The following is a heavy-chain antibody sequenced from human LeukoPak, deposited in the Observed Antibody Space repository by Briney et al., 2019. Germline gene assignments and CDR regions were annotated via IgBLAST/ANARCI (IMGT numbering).Heavy chain of an antibody. CDR3: ARVGVGATVGFSY. CDR2: INPNSGGT. V-gene: IGHV1-2*02. J-gene: IGHJ4*02. CDR1: GYTFTGYY. Sequence: ASVKVSCKASGYTFTGYYMHWVRQAPGQGLEWMGWINPNSGGTNYAQKFQGGVTMTRDTSISTAYMELSRLRSDDTAVYYCARVGVGATVGFSYWGQGTLVTVSS. D-gene: IGHD1-26*01.